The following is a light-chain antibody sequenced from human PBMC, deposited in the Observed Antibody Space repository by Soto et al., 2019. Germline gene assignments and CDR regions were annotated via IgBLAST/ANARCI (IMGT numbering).Light chain of an antibody. J-gene: IGKJ4*01. Sequence: EIVLTQSPGTLSLSPGERATLSCRASQSVTSSYLAWWQQKPGQAPRLLIYGASSRATGIPDRFSGSGSGTEFTLTISSLQSEDFAVYYCQQYNNWPLTFGGGTKVDIK. CDR1: QSVTSSY. V-gene: IGKV3-20*01. CDR3: QQYNNWPLT. CDR2: GAS.